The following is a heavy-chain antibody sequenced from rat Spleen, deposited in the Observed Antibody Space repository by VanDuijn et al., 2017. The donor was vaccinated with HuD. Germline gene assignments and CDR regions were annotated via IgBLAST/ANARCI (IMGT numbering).Heavy chain of an antibody. CDR2: ISPTGGST. J-gene: IGHJ2*01. CDR3: ATSPLYYSRDPDYFDY. V-gene: IGHV5-19*01. Sequence: EVQLVESGGGLVQPGRSLKLSCAASGFTFNNYGMHWIRQAPTKGLEWVTSISPTGGSTFYRESVKGRFAVSMVIAKNTRYLQMDSLRSEDTATYYCATSPLYYSRDPDYFDYWGQGVMVTVSS. D-gene: IGHD1-1*01. CDR1: GFTFNNYG.